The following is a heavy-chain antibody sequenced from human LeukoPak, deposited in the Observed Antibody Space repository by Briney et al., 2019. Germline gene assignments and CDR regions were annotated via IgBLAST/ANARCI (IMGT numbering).Heavy chain of an antibody. V-gene: IGHV4-59*01. Sequence: PSETLSLTCTVSGGSISSYYWSWIRQPPGKGLEWIGYIYYSGSTNYNPSLKSRVTISVDTSKDQFSLKLSSVTAADTAVYYCATYGGNSGVHYWGQGTLVAVSS. D-gene: IGHD4-23*01. CDR1: GGSISSYY. CDR3: ATYGGNSGVHY. CDR2: IYYSGST. J-gene: IGHJ4*02.